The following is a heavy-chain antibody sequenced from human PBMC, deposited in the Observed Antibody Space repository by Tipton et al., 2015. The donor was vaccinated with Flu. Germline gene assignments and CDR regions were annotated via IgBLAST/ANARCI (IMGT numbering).Heavy chain of an antibody. CDR3: ARVPVLVWPEPAQFDY. D-gene: IGHD3-3*02. CDR2: ISWDSGSV. J-gene: IGHJ4*02. CDR1: GFIFDDYA. Sequence: SLRLSCAASGFIFDDYAMHWVRQAPGQGLEWVSGISWDSGSVGYADSVKGRFTISRDNAKNSLYLQMDSLRVDDTAFYYCARVPVLVWPEPAQFDYWGQGTLVTVSS. V-gene: IGHV3-9*01.